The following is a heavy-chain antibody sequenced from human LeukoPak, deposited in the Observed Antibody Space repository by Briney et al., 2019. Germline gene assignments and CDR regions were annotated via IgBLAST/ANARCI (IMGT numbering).Heavy chain of an antibody. J-gene: IGHJ4*02. V-gene: IGHV4-39*01. D-gene: IGHD1-26*01. CDR3: ARTYIVGPTRHFDY. CDR2: IYYSGST. CDR1: GGSVSSSSHY. Sequence: SETLSLTCTVSGGSVSSSSHYWGWIRQPPGKGLEWVGSIYYSGSTYYNPPLKSRVTISVDTSKNQFSLKLSSVTAADTAVYFCARTYIVGPTRHFDYWGQGTLVTVSS.